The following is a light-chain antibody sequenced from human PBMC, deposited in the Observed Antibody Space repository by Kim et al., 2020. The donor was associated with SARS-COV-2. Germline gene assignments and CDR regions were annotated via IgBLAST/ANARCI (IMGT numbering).Light chain of an antibody. CDR3: QQYNSYPRT. CDR1: QGISSW. CDR2: AAS. V-gene: IGKV1D-16*01. J-gene: IGKJ1*01. Sequence: IQMTQSPSSLSASVGDRVTITCRASQGISSWLAWYQLKQGKAPKKLIYAASSLQSGVPSRFSGSGSGTDFTLTISSLQPEDFATYYCQQYNSYPRTFGERTKVDIK.